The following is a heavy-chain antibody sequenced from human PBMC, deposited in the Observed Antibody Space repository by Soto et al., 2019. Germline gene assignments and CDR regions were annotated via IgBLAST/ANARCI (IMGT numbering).Heavy chain of an antibody. CDR2: IDWDDKK. D-gene: IGHD6-19*01. CDR1: GFSLTTNLIC. CDR3: ARTLAKQWLVNFRYYSGMDV. Sequence: SGPTLVNPTQTLTLTFTFSGFSLTTNLICVSWIRHPPGKALEWLALIDWDDKKYYRTSLKTSLSISKDTSKNQVVLTMTDMDPVDTATYYCARTLAKQWLVNFRYYSGMDVWGQGTTVTVSS. V-gene: IGHV2-70*01. J-gene: IGHJ6*02.